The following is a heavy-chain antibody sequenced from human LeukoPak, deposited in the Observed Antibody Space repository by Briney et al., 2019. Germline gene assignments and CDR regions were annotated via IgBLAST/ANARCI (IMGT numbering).Heavy chain of an antibody. CDR3: ARAGSDNYYSGINY. V-gene: IGHV3-23*01. Sequence: LGGSLRLSCAASGFTFAAHAMNWVRQAPGKGLEWVSGIYANAGCTFYADSVKGRFTMSRDNSESTLYLHMGSLRAEDTAIYYCARAGSDNYYSGINYWGQGALVTVSS. CDR2: IYANAGCT. J-gene: IGHJ4*02. D-gene: IGHD1-26*01. CDR1: GFTFAAHA.